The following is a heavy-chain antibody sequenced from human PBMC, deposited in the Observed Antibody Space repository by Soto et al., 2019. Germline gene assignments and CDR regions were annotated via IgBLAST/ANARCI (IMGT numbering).Heavy chain of an antibody. D-gene: IGHD2-21*01. CDR2: ITGSGDST. CDR1: GFTFSNYA. CDR3: ANRPGQIIPYCFDW. J-gene: IGHJ4*02. V-gene: IGHV3-23*01. Sequence: QPGGSLRLSFAASGFTFSNYAMTWVRQAPGKGLEWVSAITGSGDSTYYADSVRGRFTISRDNSQNTLYLQMNSLRAEDTALYYCANRPGQIIPYCFDWWGQGALVTVSS.